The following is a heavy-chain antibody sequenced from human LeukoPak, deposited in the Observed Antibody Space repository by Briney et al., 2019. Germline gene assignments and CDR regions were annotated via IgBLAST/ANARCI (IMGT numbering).Heavy chain of an antibody. CDR2: IKSDGSST. V-gene: IGHV3-74*01. CDR3: ARDRYHSMDV. Sequence: TGGSLRLSCAASGFTFSSYWMHWVRQAPGKGLVWVSLIKSDGSSTIYADSVKGRFTISRDNAKNTLYLQMNSLRAEDSAVYYCARDRYHSMDVWGQGTTATVSS. J-gene: IGHJ6*02. CDR1: GFTFSSYW.